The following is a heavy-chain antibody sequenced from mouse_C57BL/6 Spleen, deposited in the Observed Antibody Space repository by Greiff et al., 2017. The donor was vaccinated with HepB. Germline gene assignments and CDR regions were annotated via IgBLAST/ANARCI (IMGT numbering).Heavy chain of an antibody. CDR3: ARERAYYSNSFAY. D-gene: IGHD2-5*01. Sequence: EVKLVESGPGLVKPSQSLSLTCSVTGYSITSGYYWNWIRQFPGNKLEWMGYISYDGSNNYNPSLKNRITITRDTSKNQFFLKLNSVTTEDTATYYCARERAYYSNSFAYWGQGTLVTVSA. V-gene: IGHV3-6*01. J-gene: IGHJ3*01. CDR1: GYSITSGYY. CDR2: ISYDGSN.